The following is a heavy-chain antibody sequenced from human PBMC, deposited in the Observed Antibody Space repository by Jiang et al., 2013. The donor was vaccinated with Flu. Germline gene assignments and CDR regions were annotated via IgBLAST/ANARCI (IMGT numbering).Heavy chain of an antibody. D-gene: IGHD3-10*01. CDR1: GFTFSSYS. CDR2: ISSSSSYI. Sequence: QLVESGGGLVKPGGSLRLSCAASGFTFSSYSMNWVRQAPGKGLEWVSSISSSSSYIYYADSVKGRFTISRDNAKNSLYPQMNSLRAEDTAVYYCARAGVRDGVDPWGRGNPRSPSPQ. V-gene: IGHV3-21*01. CDR3: ARAGVRDGVDP. J-gene: IGHJ5*02.